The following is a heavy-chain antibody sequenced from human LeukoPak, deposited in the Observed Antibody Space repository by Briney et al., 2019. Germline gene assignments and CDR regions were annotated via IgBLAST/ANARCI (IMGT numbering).Heavy chain of an antibody. V-gene: IGHV3-53*01. D-gene: IGHD3-3*01. CDR1: GFTVSSNY. CDR3: ASTIFGVGRRTDAFDI. J-gene: IGHJ3*02. Sequence: GGSLRLSCAASGFTVSSNYMSWVRQAPGKGLEWVSVIYSGGSTYYADSVKGRFTISRDNSKNTLYLQMNSLRAEDTAVYYCASTIFGVGRRTDAFDIWGQGTMVTVSS. CDR2: IYSGGST.